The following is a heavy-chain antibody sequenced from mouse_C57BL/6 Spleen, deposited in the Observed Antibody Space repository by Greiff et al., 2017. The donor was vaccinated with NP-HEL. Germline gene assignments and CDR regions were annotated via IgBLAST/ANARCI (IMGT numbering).Heavy chain of an antibody. CDR1: GYTFTSYW. V-gene: IGHV1-50*01. J-gene: IGHJ1*03. CDR3: ARANYGSRGYFDD. D-gene: IGHD1-1*01. CDR2: IDPGDGYT. Sequence: VQLQQSGAELVKPGASVKLSCKASGYTFTSYWMQWVKQRPGQGLEWIGEIDPGDGYTNYNDKFKGKATLTVDKSSSTAYMQLSSLTSEDSAVYYCARANYGSRGYFDDWGKGTTVTVSS.